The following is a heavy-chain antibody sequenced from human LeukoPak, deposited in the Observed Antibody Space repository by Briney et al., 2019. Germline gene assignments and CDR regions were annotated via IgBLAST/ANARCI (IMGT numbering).Heavy chain of an antibody. J-gene: IGHJ4*02. Sequence: SETLSLTCTVSGGSISSYYWSWIRQPPGKGLEWIGYIYYSGSTSYNPSLKSRVTISVDTSKNQFSLKLSSVTAADTAVYYCARYIAAAGTIFDYWGQGTLVTVSS. CDR2: IYYSGST. CDR1: GGSISSYY. V-gene: IGHV4-59*08. CDR3: ARYIAAAGTIFDY. D-gene: IGHD6-13*01.